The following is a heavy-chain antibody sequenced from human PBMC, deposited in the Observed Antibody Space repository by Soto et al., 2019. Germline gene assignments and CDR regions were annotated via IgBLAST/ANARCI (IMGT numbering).Heavy chain of an antibody. Sequence: QVQLVQSGAEVKKPGASVKVSCKASGYTFTSNDINWVRQASGQGLEWMGWMNPNTGGSGYAQDSQGRITMTRDAATSTAYMELTSLRSDDTAVYYCARGGPAAGYDLWGQGTLVTVSS. J-gene: IGHJ4*02. D-gene: IGHD6-13*01. CDR2: MNPNTGGS. CDR1: GYTFTSND. V-gene: IGHV1-8*01. CDR3: ARGGPAAGYDL.